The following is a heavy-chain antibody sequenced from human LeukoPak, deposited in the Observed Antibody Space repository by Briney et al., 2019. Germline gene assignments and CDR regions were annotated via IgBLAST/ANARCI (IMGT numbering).Heavy chain of an antibody. CDR2: IYSSGST. D-gene: IGHD3-3*01. CDR1: GGSISGFY. CDR3: AKASSITIFGVPSDYYYMDV. V-gene: IGHV4-59*01. J-gene: IGHJ6*03. Sequence: SETLSLTCTVSGGSISGFYWSWIQQPPGKGLEWIGYIYSSGSTNYNPSLKSRVTISVDTSKNHFSLKLSSVTAADTAVYYCAKASSITIFGVPSDYYYMDVWGKGTTVTVSS.